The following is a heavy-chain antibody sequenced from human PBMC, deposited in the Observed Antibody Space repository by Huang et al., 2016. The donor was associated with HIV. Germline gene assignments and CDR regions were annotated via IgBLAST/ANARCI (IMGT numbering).Heavy chain of an antibody. J-gene: IGHJ4*02. CDR2: LSPEDGKT. CDR3: ATVYRRFRNHDSGDYYFDY. V-gene: IGHV1-24*01. CDR1: GYTLTELS. Sequence: QVQLVQSGAEVKKPGASVKVSCKVSGYTLTELSMHWVRQAPGKGLEWMGGLSPEDGKTIYAQKFQVRGTITEDTSTDTAYMELSSLRSEDTAVYYCATVYRRFRNHDSGDYYFDYWDQGTLVTVSS. D-gene: IGHD3-22*01.